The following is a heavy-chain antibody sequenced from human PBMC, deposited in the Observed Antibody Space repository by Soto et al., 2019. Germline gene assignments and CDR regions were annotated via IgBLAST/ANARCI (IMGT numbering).Heavy chain of an antibody. Sequence: GASVKVSCKAAGYTFTSNDINWVRQATGQGLEWMGWMNPNSGKTSYAPKFQGRVTMTGDESISTAYMELSSLRSEDTAVYYCARGGLGYCSGGSCYSGFDFWGQGALVTVSS. CDR2: MNPNSGKT. D-gene: IGHD2-15*01. J-gene: IGHJ4*02. CDR3: ARGGLGYCSGGSCYSGFDF. V-gene: IGHV1-8*01. CDR1: GYTFTSND.